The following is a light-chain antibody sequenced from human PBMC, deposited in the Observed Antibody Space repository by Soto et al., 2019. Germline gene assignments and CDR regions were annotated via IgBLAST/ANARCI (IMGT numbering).Light chain of an antibody. CDR2: GAS. V-gene: IGKV3-15*01. J-gene: IGKJ4*01. CDR1: QSVSSD. CDR3: QQYNNWPPLT. Sequence: DIVVTQSPATLSVSPGERATLSCRASQSVSSDLAWYQQKPGQAPRLLIYGASTRATGITARFSGSGSGTDFTLTISSLQSEDFAVYYCQQYNNWPPLTFGGGTKVEIK.